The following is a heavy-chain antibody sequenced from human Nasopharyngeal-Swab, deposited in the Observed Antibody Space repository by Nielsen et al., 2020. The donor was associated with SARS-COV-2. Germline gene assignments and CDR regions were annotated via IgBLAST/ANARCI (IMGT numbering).Heavy chain of an antibody. Sequence: SQTPSLPFSVHGVSFRGYYWSWIRQPPRKGLGWIGEINHSGSTNSNPSLKSRVTISVDTSKNQFSLKLSSVTAADTAVYYCARGAGSGYSYGRHGLAYYWGQGTLVTVSS. J-gene: IGHJ4*02. CDR1: GVSFRGYY. D-gene: IGHD5-18*01. CDR2: INHSGST. V-gene: IGHV4-34*01. CDR3: ARGAGSGYSYGRHGLAYY.